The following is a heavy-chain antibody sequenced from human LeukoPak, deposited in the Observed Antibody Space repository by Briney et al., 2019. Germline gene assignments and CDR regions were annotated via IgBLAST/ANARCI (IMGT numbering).Heavy chain of an antibody. CDR2: IYYTGST. D-gene: IGHD3-10*01. Sequence: SETLSLTCTVSGGSISSYYWSWIRQPPGKGLEWIGYIYYTGSTNYNPSLKSRVTISVDTSKNQFSLKLSSVTAADTAVYYCARLVRGPYYFDYWGQGTLVTVSS. CDR3: ARLVRGPYYFDY. J-gene: IGHJ4*02. V-gene: IGHV4-59*12. CDR1: GGSISSYY.